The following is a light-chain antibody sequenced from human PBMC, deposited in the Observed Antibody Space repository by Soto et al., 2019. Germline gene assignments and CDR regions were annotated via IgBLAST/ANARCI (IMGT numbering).Light chain of an antibody. Sequence: QSVLTQPPSASGTPGQRVTISCSGSSSNIGTNNVNWYQQLPGTAPRLLIYSNNQRPSGVPDRFSGSKSGTSASLAISGLQSEDEAVYYCAAWDDSLNGVLFGGGTKVTVL. CDR3: AAWDDSLNGVL. CDR1: SSNIGTNN. V-gene: IGLV1-44*01. CDR2: SNN. J-gene: IGLJ3*02.